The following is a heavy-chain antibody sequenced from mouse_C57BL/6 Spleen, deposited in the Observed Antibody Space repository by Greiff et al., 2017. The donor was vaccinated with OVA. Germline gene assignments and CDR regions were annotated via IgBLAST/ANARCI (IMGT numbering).Heavy chain of an antibody. CDR2: ISNGGGST. D-gene: IGHD2-5*01. CDR3: ARQDYSNLAWFAY. J-gene: IGHJ3*01. V-gene: IGHV5-12*01. Sequence: VMLVESGGGLVQPGGSLKLSCAASGFTFSDYYMYWVRQTPEKRLEWVAYISNGGGSTYYPDTVKGRFTISRDNAKNTLYLQMSRLKSEDTAMYYCARQDYSNLAWFAYWGQGTLVTVSA. CDR1: GFTFSDYY.